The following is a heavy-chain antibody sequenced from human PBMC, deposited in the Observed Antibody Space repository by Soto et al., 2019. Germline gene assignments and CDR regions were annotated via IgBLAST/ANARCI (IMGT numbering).Heavy chain of an antibody. CDR1: GFTFSSYE. CDR3: ARDKPEYYGYYYYGMDV. Sequence: EVQLVESGGGLVKPGGSLRLSCAASGFTFSSYEMNWVRQAPGKGLEWVSFISGSGTTIYNADSVKGRFTISRDNAKNSLYLQMNSLRAEDTAVYYCARDKPEYYGYYYYGMDVWGQGTTVTVSS. J-gene: IGHJ6*02. CDR2: ISGSGTTI. D-gene: IGHD3-10*01. V-gene: IGHV3-48*03.